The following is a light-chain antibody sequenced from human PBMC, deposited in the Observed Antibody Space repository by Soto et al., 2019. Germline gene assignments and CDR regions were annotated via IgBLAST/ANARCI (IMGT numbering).Light chain of an antibody. CDR2: AAS. CDR3: HQYGTSPWT. J-gene: IGKJ1*01. CDR1: QSVGSNY. Sequence: EIVLTQSPGTLSLSPGERATLSCRASQSVGSNYLAWYKQKPGQAPRLLIFAASRRATGGLDRFSGSGSGSDFTLTISRLEPEDFAVYYCHQYGTSPWTFGQGTKVEIK. V-gene: IGKV3-20*01.